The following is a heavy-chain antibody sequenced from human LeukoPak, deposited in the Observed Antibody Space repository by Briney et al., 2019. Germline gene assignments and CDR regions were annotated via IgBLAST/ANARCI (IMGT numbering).Heavy chain of an antibody. CDR2: IIPIFGTA. J-gene: IGHJ4*02. Sequence: SVKVSCKASRGTFSSYAISWVRQAPGQGLEWMGRIIPIFGTANYAQKFQGRVTITTDESTSTAYMELSSLRSEDTAVYYCARQYYDFWSGTEVGNYWGQGTLVTVSS. V-gene: IGHV1-69*05. CDR3: ARQYYDFWSGTEVGNY. D-gene: IGHD3-3*01. CDR1: RGTFSSYA.